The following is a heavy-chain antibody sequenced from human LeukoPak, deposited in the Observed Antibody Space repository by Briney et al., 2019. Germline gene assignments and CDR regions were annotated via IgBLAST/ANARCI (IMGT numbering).Heavy chain of an antibody. Sequence: EASVKVSCKASGYTFTSYGISWVRQAPRQGLEWMGWISAYNGNTNYAQKLQGRVTMTTDTSTSTAYMELRSLRSDDTAVYYCARSGLWGSGSYTYDYWGQGTLVTVSS. V-gene: IGHV1-18*04. J-gene: IGHJ4*02. D-gene: IGHD3-10*01. CDR1: GYTFTSYG. CDR3: ARSGLWGSGSYTYDY. CDR2: ISAYNGNT.